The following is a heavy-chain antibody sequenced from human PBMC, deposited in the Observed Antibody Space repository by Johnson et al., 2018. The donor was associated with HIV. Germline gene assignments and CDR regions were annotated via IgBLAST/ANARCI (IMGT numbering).Heavy chain of an antibody. CDR3: ARVRTGDFTDAFDI. V-gene: IGHV3-30*04. D-gene: IGHD7-27*01. CDR2: ISYNEDKK. Sequence: QVQLVESGGGVVQPGRSLRLSCAASGFTFRTFPMHWVRQAPGKGLEWMAFISYNEDKKYYADSVKGRFTISRDNSKNILYLQMNSLRAEDTALYYCARVRTGDFTDAFDIWGQGTMVTVSS. CDR1: GFTFRTFP. J-gene: IGHJ3*02.